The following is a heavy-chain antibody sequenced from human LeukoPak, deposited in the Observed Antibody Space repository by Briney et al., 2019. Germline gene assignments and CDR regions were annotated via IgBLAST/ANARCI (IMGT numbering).Heavy chain of an antibody. Sequence: SETLSLTCGVRGGSFSHYYRSWIRQPPGKGLEWIGEIHPSGNTNYNSSFKSRVTISVDTSKNQFSLKLTSVTAADTGVYYCARGEDRYKQGYWGQGTLVTVSS. CDR2: IHPSGNT. D-gene: IGHD5-24*01. CDR1: GGSFSHYY. J-gene: IGHJ4*02. V-gene: IGHV4-34*01. CDR3: ARGEDRYKQGY.